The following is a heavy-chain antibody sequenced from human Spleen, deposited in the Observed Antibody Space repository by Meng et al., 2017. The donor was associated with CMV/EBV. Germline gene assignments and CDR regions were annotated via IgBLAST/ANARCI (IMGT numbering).Heavy chain of an antibody. Sequence: SETLSLTCSVSGGSVSSGSYYWSWIRQPPGKGLEWIGYIYDSGSTNYNPSLKSRVTISVDTSKNQFSLNLSSVTAADTAVYFCARDLPVAGYNDFWSGYFDSWGQGALVTVSS. D-gene: IGHD3-3*01. J-gene: IGHJ4*02. CDR2: IYDSGST. CDR3: ARDLPVAGYNDFWSGYFDS. V-gene: IGHV4-61*01. CDR1: GGSVSSGSYY.